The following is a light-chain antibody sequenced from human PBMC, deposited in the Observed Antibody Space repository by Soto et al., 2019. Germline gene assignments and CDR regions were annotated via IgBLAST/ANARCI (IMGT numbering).Light chain of an antibody. CDR1: QSVSSTY. CDR3: QQYDNSRT. V-gene: IGKV3-20*01. CDR2: GTS. J-gene: IGKJ1*01. Sequence: EVLMTQSPSTLAVSPGERATLSCRASQSVSSTYLAWYQQKPDHAPSLLIYGTSSRATDIPDRLSGSGSGTDFTLTISRLEPEDFAVYYCQQYDNSRTFGQGTKVDIK.